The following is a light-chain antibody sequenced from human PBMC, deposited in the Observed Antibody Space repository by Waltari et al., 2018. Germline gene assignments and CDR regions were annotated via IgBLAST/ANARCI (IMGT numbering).Light chain of an antibody. CDR1: QSVGRS. CDR2: GAS. CDR3: QMYVRLPVT. Sequence: ETVLTQSPGTLSLSPVEVATLSCRASQSVGRSLVWYQQKPGRAPRLLIYGASIRATGIPDRFTGSGSGTDFSLTISRLEPEDSAVYYCQMYVRLPVTFGQGTKVEI. V-gene: IGKV3-20*01. J-gene: IGKJ1*01.